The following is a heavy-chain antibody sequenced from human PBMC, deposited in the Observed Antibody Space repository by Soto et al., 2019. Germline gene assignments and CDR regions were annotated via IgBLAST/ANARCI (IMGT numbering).Heavy chain of an antibody. J-gene: IGHJ4*02. D-gene: IGHD5-18*01. V-gene: IGHV3-23*01. Sequence: GGSLRLSCAASGFTFSSFALNWVRQAPGKGLEWVSAVTGSGGSTYYADSVKGRFTTSRDDSKNTLYLQMNSLRAEDTAVYYCARTIRGFRYGKNDYWGQGTLVTVSS. CDR1: GFTFSSFA. CDR2: VTGSGGST. CDR3: ARTIRGFRYGKNDY.